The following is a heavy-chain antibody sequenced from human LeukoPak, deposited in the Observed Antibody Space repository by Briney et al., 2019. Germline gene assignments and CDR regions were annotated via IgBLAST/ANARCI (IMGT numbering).Heavy chain of an antibody. V-gene: IGHV1-2*02. D-gene: IGHD3-22*01. J-gene: IGHJ4*02. Sequence: ASVKVSCKASGYTFTSYDINWVRQAPGQGLEWMGWINPNSGGTNYAQKFQGRVTMTRDTSISTAYMELSRLRSDDTAVYYCAVSSGYYFDYWGQGTLVTVSS. CDR1: GYTFTSYD. CDR3: AVSSGYYFDY. CDR2: INPNSGGT.